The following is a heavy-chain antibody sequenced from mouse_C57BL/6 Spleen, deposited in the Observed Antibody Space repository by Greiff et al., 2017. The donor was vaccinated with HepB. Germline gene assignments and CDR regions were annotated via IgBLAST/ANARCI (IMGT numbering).Heavy chain of an antibody. CDR1: GYTFTSYW. CDR2: IDPSDSYT. J-gene: IGHJ1*03. CDR3: AKSTMVTTYWYFDV. D-gene: IGHD2-2*01. V-gene: IGHV1-69*01. Sequence: QVQLQQPGAELVMPGASVKLSCKASGYTFTSYWMHWVKQRPGQGLEWIGEIDPSDSYTNYNQKFKDKATLTADKSSSTAYMQLSSLTYEDSAVYYCAKSTMVTTYWYFDVWGTGTTVTVSS.